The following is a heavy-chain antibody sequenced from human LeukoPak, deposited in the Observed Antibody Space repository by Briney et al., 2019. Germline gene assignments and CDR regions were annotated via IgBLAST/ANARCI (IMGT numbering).Heavy chain of an antibody. J-gene: IGHJ4*02. CDR2: ISTSGST. CDR1: GGSIRGYS. CDR3: ARGVGATYFDY. Sequence: PSETLSLTCTVSGGSIRGYSWNWIRQPAGKGLEWIGRISTSGSTNHNPSLKSRVTMSADTSKNQFSLNLSSVTAADTAVYYCARGVGATYFDYWGQGTLVTVSS. D-gene: IGHD1-26*01. V-gene: IGHV4-4*07.